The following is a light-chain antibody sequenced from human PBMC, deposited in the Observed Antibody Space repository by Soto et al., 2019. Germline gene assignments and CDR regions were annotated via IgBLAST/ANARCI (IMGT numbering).Light chain of an antibody. J-gene: IGLJ2*01. V-gene: IGLV2-14*01. CDR3: CSYTTSSTSL. Sequence: QAVVTQPASVSGSPGQSITISCTGTSSDVGGYNYVSWYQQHPGKAPKLMIYDVSNRPSGVSNRFSGSKSGNTASLTISGLQAEDEADYYCCSYTTSSTSLFAGGTKVTVL. CDR2: DVS. CDR1: SSDVGGYNY.